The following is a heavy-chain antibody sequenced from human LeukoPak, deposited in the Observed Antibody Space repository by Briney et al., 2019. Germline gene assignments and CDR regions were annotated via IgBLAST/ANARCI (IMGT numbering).Heavy chain of an antibody. V-gene: IGHV3-23*01. CDR3: AKYVVVVPAAMMGFYYYYYGMDV. CDR1: GFTFSGYA. Sequence: GGSLRLSCAASGFTFSGYAMSWVRQAPGKGLEWVSAISGSGGSTYYADSVKGRFTISRDNSKNTLYLQMNSLRAEDTAVYYCAKYVVVVPAAMMGFYYYYYGMDVWGQGTTVTVSS. D-gene: IGHD2-2*01. CDR2: ISGSGGST. J-gene: IGHJ6*02.